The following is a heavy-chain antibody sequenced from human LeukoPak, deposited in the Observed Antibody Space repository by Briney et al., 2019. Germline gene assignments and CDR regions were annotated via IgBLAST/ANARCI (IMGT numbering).Heavy chain of an antibody. J-gene: IGHJ3*02. V-gene: IGHV3-48*03. CDR1: GFTFSSYE. D-gene: IGHD6-19*01. CDR3: ARTVAGLPLDAFDI. CDR2: ISISGSTI. Sequence: GGSLRLSCAASGFTFSSYEMNWVRQAPGKGLEWVSFISISGSTIYYADSVKGRFTISRDNAKNSLYLQVNSLRAEDTAVYYCARTVAGLPLDAFDIWGQGTMVTVSS.